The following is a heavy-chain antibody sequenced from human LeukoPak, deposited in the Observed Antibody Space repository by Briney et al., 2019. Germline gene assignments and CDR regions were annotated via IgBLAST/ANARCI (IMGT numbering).Heavy chain of an antibody. D-gene: IGHD2-2*01. CDR3: ARGLPPLYCSSTSCYDPFDY. CDR1: GGSFSGYY. V-gene: IGHV4-34*01. CDR2: INHSGST. J-gene: IGHJ4*02. Sequence: SETLSLTCAVYGGSFSGYYWSWIRQPPGKGLEWIGEINHSGSTNYNPSLKSRVTTSVDTSKNQFSLKLSSVTAADTAVYYCARGLPPLYCSSTSCYDPFDYWGQGTLVTVSS.